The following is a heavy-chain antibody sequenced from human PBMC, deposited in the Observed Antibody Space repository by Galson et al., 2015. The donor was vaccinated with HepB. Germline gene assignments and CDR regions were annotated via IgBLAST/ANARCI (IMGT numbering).Heavy chain of an antibody. Sequence: SLRLSCAASGFTVSSNYMSWVRQAPGKGPEWVSLIYSGGTTYYSDSTYYADSVKGRFTISKDNSKNTLYLQMNSLRAEDTAVYYCARDLEGGSGWYLPWGQGTLVTVSS. CDR2: IYSGGTTYYSDST. D-gene: IGHD6-19*01. CDR1: GFTVSSNY. V-gene: IGHV3-53*02. CDR3: ARDLEGGSGWYLP. J-gene: IGHJ4*02.